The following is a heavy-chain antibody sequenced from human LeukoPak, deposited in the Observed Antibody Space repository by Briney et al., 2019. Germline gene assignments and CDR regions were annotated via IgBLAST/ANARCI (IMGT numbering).Heavy chain of an antibody. J-gene: IGHJ4*02. D-gene: IGHD3-10*01. CDR3: AKDIGEDDYFDY. V-gene: IGHV3-9*01. Sequence: PGGSLKLSCAASGFSFDDYGMHWVRQAPGKGLEWVSRISWNSGSIGYADSVKGRFTISRDNAKNSLYLQMHSLRAEDTALYYCAKDIGEDDYFDYWGQGTLVTVSS. CDR2: ISWNSGSI. CDR1: GFSFDDYG.